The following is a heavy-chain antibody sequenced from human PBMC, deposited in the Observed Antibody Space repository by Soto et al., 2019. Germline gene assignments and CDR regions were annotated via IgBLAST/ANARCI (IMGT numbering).Heavy chain of an antibody. D-gene: IGHD2-2*01. Sequence: VKVSCKVSGYTLTELSMHWVRQAPGKGLEWMGGFDPEDGETSYAQRFQGRVTITRDTSTSTAYMELSSLRSEDTAVYYCARDRGYCSSTSCLGAYYYYYGMDVWGQGTTVTVSS. CDR3: ARDRGYCSSTSCLGAYYYYYGMDV. V-gene: IGHV1-24*01. CDR1: GYTLTELS. J-gene: IGHJ6*02. CDR2: FDPEDGET.